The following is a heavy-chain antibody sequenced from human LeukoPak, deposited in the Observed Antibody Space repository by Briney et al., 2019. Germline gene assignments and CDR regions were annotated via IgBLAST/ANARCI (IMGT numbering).Heavy chain of an antibody. CDR2: INSDGSST. J-gene: IGHJ4*02. CDR3: ARAPRGYFDY. V-gene: IGHV3-74*01. Sequence: PARSLRLSCAASGFTFDDYAMHWVRQAPGKGLVWVSRINSDGSSTSYADSVKGRFTISRDNAKNTLYLQMNSLRAEDTAVYYCARAPRGYFDYWGRGTLVTVSS. CDR1: GFTFDDYA.